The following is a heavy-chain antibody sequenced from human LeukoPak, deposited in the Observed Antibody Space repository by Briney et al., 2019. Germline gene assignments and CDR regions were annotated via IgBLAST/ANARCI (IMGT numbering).Heavy chain of an antibody. J-gene: IGHJ4*02. CDR1: GFTFSSYS. V-gene: IGHV3-21*01. CDR3: ARVDAAPLGYQLLYADY. CDR2: ISSSSSYI. D-gene: IGHD2-2*02. Sequence: PGGSLRLSCAASGFTFSSYSMNWVRQAPGKGLEWVSSISSSSSYIYYADSVKGRFTISRDNAKNSLYLQMNSLRAEDTAVYYCARVDAAPLGYQLLYADYWGQGTLVTVSS.